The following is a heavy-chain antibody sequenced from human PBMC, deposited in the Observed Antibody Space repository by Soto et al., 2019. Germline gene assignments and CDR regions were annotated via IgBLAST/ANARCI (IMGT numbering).Heavy chain of an antibody. Sequence: QVQLQESGPGLVKPSETLSLTCTVSDDSSSNYKWSWIRQPPGRRLEWIGYIDSNGGTSYNPSLQSRVTISIDTSTKQFLLKLSSVTAADTAVYYCVRQGFGRLHGLVDVWGQGTTVTVSS. D-gene: IGHD3-10*01. V-gene: IGHV4-59*08. CDR1: DDSSSNYK. J-gene: IGHJ6*02. CDR2: IDSNGGT. CDR3: VRQGFGRLHGLVDV.